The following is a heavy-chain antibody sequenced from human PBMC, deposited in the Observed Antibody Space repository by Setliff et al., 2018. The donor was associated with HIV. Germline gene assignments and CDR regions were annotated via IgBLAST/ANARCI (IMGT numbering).Heavy chain of an antibody. CDR1: GGSISSGSYY. CDR2: IYTSGST. Sequence: SETLSLTCNVSGGSISSGSYYWSWIRQPAGKGLEWIGRIYTSGSTNYNPSLKSRVTISLDTSKKQFSLKLKSVTAADTAVYYCARGAEYPNWYFDLWGRGTLVTAPQ. V-gene: IGHV4-61*02. CDR3: ARGAEYPNWYFDL. J-gene: IGHJ2*01.